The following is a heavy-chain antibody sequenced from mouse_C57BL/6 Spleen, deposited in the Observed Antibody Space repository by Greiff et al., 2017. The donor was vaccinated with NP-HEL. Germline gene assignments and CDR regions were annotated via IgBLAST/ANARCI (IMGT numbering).Heavy chain of an antibody. Sequence: EVQLVESGGGLVKPGGSLKLSCAASGFTFSSYAMSWVRQTPEKRLEWVATISDGGSYTYYPDNVKGRFTISRDNAKNNLYLQMSHLKSEDTAMYYCARDGWEYYYGSSYDYWGQGTTLTVSS. CDR3: ARDGWEYYYGSSYDY. V-gene: IGHV5-4*01. CDR2: ISDGGSYT. CDR1: GFTFSSYA. J-gene: IGHJ2*01. D-gene: IGHD1-1*01.